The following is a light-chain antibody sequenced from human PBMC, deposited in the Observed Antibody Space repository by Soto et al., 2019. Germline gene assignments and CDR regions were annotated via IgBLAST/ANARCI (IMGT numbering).Light chain of an antibody. CDR2: GAS. J-gene: IGKJ4*01. Sequence: EIVMTQSPATLSVSPGERATLSCRASQSVSSNLAWYQQKPGQAPRLLIYGASTRATGIPARFSGSRSGTESTLTISSLQSEDFAVYYCQQYNNWPALTFDGGTKVEIK. CDR1: QSVSSN. CDR3: QQYNNWPALT. V-gene: IGKV3-15*01.